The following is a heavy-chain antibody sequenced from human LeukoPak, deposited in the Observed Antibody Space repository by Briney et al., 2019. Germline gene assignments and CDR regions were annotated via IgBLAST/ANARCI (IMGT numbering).Heavy chain of an antibody. V-gene: IGHV1-69*04. CDR3: ARSPSDYYGSGSYH. D-gene: IGHD3-10*01. CDR1: GGTFSSYA. Sequence: GSSVKVSCKASGGTFSSYAISWVRQAPGQGLEWMGRIIPILGIANYAQKFQGRVTITADKSTSTAYMEQSSLRSEDTAVYYCARSPSDYYGSGSYHWGQGTLVTVSS. J-gene: IGHJ1*01. CDR2: IIPILGIA.